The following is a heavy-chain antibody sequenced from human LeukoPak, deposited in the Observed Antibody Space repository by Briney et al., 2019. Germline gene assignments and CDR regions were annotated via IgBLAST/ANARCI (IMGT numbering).Heavy chain of an antibody. CDR3: ARDNWSFDY. V-gene: IGHV4-61*01. CDR1: GGSVSSGSYY. Sequence: SETLSLTCTVSGGSVSSGSYYWSWIRQPPGKGLEWIGYIYYSGSTNYNPSLKSRVTISVDTSKNQFSLKLSSVTAADTAVYYCARDNWSFDYWGQGTLVTVSS. CDR2: IYYSGST. D-gene: IGHD1-20*01. J-gene: IGHJ4*02.